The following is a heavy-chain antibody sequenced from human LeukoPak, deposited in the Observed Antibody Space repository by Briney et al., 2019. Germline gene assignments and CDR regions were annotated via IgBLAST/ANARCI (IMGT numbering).Heavy chain of an antibody. Sequence: PGGSLRLSCAASGFTVSSNYMTWVRQAPGKGLEWVSIIYSGGSTYYADSVKGRFTISRDNSKNTLYLQMNSLRAEDTAMYYCATNKNDYDLYYFDCWGQGTLVTVSS. CDR1: GFTVSSNY. CDR2: IYSGGST. D-gene: IGHD3-3*01. J-gene: IGHJ4*02. CDR3: ATNKNDYDLYYFDC. V-gene: IGHV3-53*01.